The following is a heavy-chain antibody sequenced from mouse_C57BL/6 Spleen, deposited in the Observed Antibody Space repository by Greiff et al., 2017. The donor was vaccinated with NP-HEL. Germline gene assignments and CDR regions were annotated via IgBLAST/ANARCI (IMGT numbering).Heavy chain of an antibody. J-gene: IGHJ2*01. CDR2: IYPGDGDT. CDR3: ARRNYGSSSNYFDY. V-gene: IGHV1-80*01. CDR1: GYAFSSYW. Sequence: VKLMESGAELVKPGASVKISCKASGYAFSSYWMNWVKQRPGKGLEWIGQIYPGDGDTNYNGKFKGKATLTADKSSSTAYMQLSSLTSEDSAVYFCARRNYGSSSNYFDYWGQGTTLTVSS. D-gene: IGHD1-1*01.